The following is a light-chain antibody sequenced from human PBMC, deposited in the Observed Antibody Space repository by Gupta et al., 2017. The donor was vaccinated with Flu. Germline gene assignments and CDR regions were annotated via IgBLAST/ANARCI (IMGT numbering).Light chain of an antibody. Sequence: EIVLPQSPATLSLSPGERATLSCGASQSVSGSYLAWYQQKPGLAPSLLIYDASNRATGIPDSFSGSGSGTDFTLTISRLEPEDFAVYYCQQYGTSPTTFGQGTKVEIK. CDR1: QSVSGSY. J-gene: IGKJ1*01. CDR3: QQYGTSPTT. V-gene: IGKV3D-20*01. CDR2: DAS.